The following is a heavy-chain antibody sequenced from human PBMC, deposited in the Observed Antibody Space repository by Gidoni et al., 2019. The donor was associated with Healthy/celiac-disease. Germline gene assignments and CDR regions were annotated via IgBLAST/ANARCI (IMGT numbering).Heavy chain of an antibody. D-gene: IGHD2-2*01. CDR1: GGTFSSYA. CDR2: IIPIFGTA. Sequence: QLVQSGAEVKKPGSSVTVSCKASGGTFSSYAISWVRQAPGQGLEWMGGIIPIFGTANYAQKFQGRVTITADESTSTAYMELSSLRSEDTAVYYCARDRSTSYQGGLNDAFDIWGQGTMVTVSS. V-gene: IGHV1-69*01. CDR3: ARDRSTSYQGGLNDAFDI. J-gene: IGHJ3*02.